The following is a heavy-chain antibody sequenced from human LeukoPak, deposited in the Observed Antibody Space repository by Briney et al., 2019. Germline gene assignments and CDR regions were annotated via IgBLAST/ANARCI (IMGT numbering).Heavy chain of an antibody. Sequence: GRSLRLSCTASGFTFGDYAMSWVRQAPGKGLEWVGFIRSKAYGGTTEYAASVKGRFTISRDDSKSIAYLQMISLKTEDTAVYYCTRGTLNYGDYDFLDYWGQGTLVTVSS. CDR1: GFTFGDYA. CDR2: IRSKAYGGTT. J-gene: IGHJ4*02. V-gene: IGHV3-49*04. CDR3: TRGTLNYGDYDFLDY. D-gene: IGHD4-17*01.